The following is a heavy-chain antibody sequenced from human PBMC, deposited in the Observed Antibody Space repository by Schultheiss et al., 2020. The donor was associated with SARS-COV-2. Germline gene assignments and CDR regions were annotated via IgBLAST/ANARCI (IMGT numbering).Heavy chain of an antibody. V-gene: IGHV4-38-2*01. CDR3: ASFRRGYCSSTSCLADWFDP. D-gene: IGHD2-2*01. CDR2: IYHSGST. J-gene: IGHJ5*02. CDR1: GYSISSGYY. Sequence: SETLSLTCAVSGYSISSGYYWGWIRQPPGKGLEWIGSIYHSGSTYYNPSLKSRVTISVDKSKNQFSLKLSSVTAADTAVYYCASFRRGYCSSTSCLADWFDPWGQGTLVTVSS.